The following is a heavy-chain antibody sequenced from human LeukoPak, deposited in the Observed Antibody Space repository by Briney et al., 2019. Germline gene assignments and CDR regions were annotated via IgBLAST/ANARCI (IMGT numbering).Heavy chain of an antibody. CDR3: ARDKTVVTPWFDP. CDR2: INPSGGST. Sequence: ASVRVSCKASGYTFTSYYMHWVRQAPGQGLEWMGIINPSGGSTSYAQKFQGRVTMTRDMPTSTVYMELSSLRSEDTAVYYCARDKTVVTPWFDPWGQGTLVTVSS. CDR1: GYTFTSYY. V-gene: IGHV1-46*01. J-gene: IGHJ5*02. D-gene: IGHD4-23*01.